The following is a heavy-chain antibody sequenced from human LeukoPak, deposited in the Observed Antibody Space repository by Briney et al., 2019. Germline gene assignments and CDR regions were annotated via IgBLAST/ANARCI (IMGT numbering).Heavy chain of an antibody. J-gene: IGHJ4*02. CDR2: IYYSGST. CDR1: GGSISSYY. CDR3: AIKKSYYDFWSGYSLYYFDY. D-gene: IGHD3-3*01. Sequence: SETLSLTCTVSGGSISSYYWSWIRQPPGKGLEWIGYIYYSGSTNYNPSLKSRVTISVDTSKNQFSLKLSSVTAADTAVYYCAIKKSYYDFWSGYSLYYFDYWGQGTLVTASS. V-gene: IGHV4-59*01.